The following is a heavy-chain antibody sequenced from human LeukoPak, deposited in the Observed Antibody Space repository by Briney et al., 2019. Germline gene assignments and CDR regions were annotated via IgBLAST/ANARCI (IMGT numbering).Heavy chain of an antibody. D-gene: IGHD3-9*01. CDR1: GFTFSSYW. J-gene: IGHJ4*02. CDR2: IKQDGSEK. CDR3: ARDQYYGILTGYSGLDY. V-gene: IGHV3-7*01. Sequence: GGSLRLSCAASGFTFSSYWMSWVRQAPGKGLEWVANIKQDGSEKYYVDSVKGRFTISRDNAKNSLYLQMNSLRAEDTAVYYCARDQYYGILTGYSGLDYWGQGTLVTVSS.